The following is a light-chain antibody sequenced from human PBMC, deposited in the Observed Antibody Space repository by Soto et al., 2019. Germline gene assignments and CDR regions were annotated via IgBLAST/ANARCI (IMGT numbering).Light chain of an antibody. CDR3: NSYVGSNTSV. J-gene: IGLJ1*01. CDR2: EVV. V-gene: IGLV2-8*01. CDR1: KSDIGVYDF. Sequence: QSVLTQPPSASGSPGQSVTISCTGTKSDIGVYDFVSWYQHHPGKAPRLIIYEVVQRPSGVPDRFSGSKSGNTASLTVSGLQAADEAYYFGNSYVGSNTSVFGSGTRATVL.